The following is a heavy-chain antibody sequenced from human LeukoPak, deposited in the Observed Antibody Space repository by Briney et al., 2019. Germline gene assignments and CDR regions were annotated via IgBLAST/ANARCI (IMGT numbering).Heavy chain of an antibody. CDR3: ARDNGAARYNYRMDV. CDR2: VWYDGSNK. Sequence: PGRSLRLSCEASGFTFSNYGMHWVRQAPGKGLEWVAIVWYDGSNKYYADSVRGRFTISRDNSKNTLHLHMNSLRAEDTAVYWCARDNGAARYNYRMDVWGQGTTVTVSS. CDR1: GFTFSNYG. J-gene: IGHJ6*02. D-gene: IGHD1-14*01. V-gene: IGHV3-33*01.